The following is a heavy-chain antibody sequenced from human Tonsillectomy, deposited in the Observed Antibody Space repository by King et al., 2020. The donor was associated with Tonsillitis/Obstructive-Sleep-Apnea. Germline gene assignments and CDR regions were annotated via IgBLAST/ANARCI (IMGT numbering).Heavy chain of an antibody. V-gene: IGHV4-61*01. Sequence: VQLQESGPGLVKPSETLSLICNVSGGSVNGGRYYWSWIRQPSGKGLEWIGFIFYSGSTDYNPSLKSRVTISLDTSKNRFSLRLSSLTTADTAVYYCAGGMESWFHFDYWGQGTLVTVSS. D-gene: IGHD6-13*01. CDR1: GGSVNGGRYY. CDR2: IFYSGST. CDR3: AGGMESWFHFDY. J-gene: IGHJ4*02.